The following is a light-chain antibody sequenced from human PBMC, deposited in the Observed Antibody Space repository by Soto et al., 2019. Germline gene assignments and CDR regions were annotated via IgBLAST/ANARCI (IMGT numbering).Light chain of an antibody. CDR1: PSVTNY. Sequence: EMVFTQSTATLSLSPGERATLSCRASPSVTNYLAWYQQKPGQAPRLLIYGASTRATGIPARFSGSGSGTEFTLTISSLQPDDFATYYCQHYNSYSEAFGQGTKVDIK. V-gene: IGKV3-15*01. CDR2: GAS. J-gene: IGKJ1*01. CDR3: QHYNSYSEA.